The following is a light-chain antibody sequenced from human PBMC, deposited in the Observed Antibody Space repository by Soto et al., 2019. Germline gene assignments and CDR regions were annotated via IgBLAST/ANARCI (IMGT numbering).Light chain of an antibody. V-gene: IGKV1-5*01. CDR2: DAS. J-gene: IGKJ1*01. CDR3: QQCSIYPWT. CDR1: QSISSW. Sequence: DIQMTQFPSSLSASVGDTVTINCRANQSISSWLAWYQQKPGQTPKLLIYDASTLETGVPSRFAGSEAETEFTLTNSGLQPDDFATYDCQQCSIYPWTCGQGTRVEIK.